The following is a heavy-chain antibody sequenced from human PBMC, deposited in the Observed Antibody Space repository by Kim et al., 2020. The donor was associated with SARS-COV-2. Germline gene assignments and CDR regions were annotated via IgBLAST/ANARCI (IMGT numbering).Heavy chain of an antibody. J-gene: IGHJ5*02. CDR2: MNPNSGNT. CDR1: GYTFTSYD. CDR3: ARGYYDYVWGSYRKQNWFDP. D-gene: IGHD3-16*02. V-gene: IGHV1-8*01. Sequence: ASVKVSCKASGYTFTSYDINWVRQATGQVLEWMGWMNPNSGNTGYAQKFQGRVTMTRNTSISTAYMELSSLRSEDTAVYYCARGYYDYVWGSYRKQNWFDPWGQGTLVTVSS.